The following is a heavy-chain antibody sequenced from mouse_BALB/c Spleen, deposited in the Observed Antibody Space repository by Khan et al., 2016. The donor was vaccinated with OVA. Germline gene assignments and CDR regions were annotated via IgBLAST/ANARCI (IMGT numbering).Heavy chain of an antibody. J-gene: IGHJ4*01. D-gene: IGHD2-10*01. CDR1: EYTFTNYG. Sequence: QIQLVQSGPELKKPGETVKISCKASEYTFTNYGMNWVKQAPGRGLKWMGWINTYTGEPTYADDFKGRFVFSLETSASTAHLQINNLKNEDTATYFCARPPYSSYCMGYWGQGTSVTVSS. CDR2: INTYTGEP. V-gene: IGHV9-3-1*01. CDR3: ARPPYSSYCMGY.